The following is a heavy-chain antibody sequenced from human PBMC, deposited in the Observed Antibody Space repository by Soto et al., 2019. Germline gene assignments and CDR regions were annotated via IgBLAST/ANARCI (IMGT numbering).Heavy chain of an antibody. CDR2: IYATGTT. CDR3: VRGGTKTLREWFDP. D-gene: IGHD1-1*01. V-gene: IGHV4-4*07. J-gene: IGHJ5*02. Sequence: KASETLSLTCTVSGASISGFYWSWIRKSAGKGLEWIGRIYATGTTDYNPSLKSRVMMSVDTSKKQFSLKLRPVTAADTAVYYCVRGGTKTLREWFDPWGQGISVTVSS. CDR1: GASISGFY.